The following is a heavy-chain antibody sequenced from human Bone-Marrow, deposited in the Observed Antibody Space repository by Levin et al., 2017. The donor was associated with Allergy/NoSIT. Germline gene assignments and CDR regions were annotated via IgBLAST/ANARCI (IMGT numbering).Heavy chain of an antibody. CDR1: GDSVSSKSAA. V-gene: IGHV6-1*01. J-gene: IGHJ4*02. CDR2: TYYRSKWYN. Sequence: PSQTLSLTCAISGDSVSSKSAAWNWLRQSPSRGLEWLGRTYYRSKWYNDYAVSVKSRITINPDTSKNQFSLQLNSVTPEDTAVYYCARVPNPFVVVADTTPAFDYWGQGTLVTVSS. CDR3: ARVPNPFVVVADTTPAFDY. D-gene: IGHD2-15*01.